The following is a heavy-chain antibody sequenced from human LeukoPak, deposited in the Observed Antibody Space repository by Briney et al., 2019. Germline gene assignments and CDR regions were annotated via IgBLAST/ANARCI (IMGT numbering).Heavy chain of an antibody. CDR1: EFTFSNYA. Sequence: GASLRLSCAASEFTFSNYAMSWVRQAPGKGLEWVSAILGSGGSTYYADSVKGRFTVSRANSKSTLYLQMNSLRAEATALYYCAKGGDNDVLMGYYVPDYWGQEPRVTVSS. D-gene: IGHD3-9*01. CDR2: ILGSGGST. V-gene: IGHV3-23*01. J-gene: IGHJ4*02. CDR3: AKGGDNDVLMGYYVPDY.